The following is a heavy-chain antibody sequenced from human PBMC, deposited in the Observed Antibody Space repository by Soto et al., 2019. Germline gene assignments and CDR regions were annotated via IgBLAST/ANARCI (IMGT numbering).Heavy chain of an antibody. V-gene: IGHV3-23*01. CDR3: MRDVSPFSALGDNSDFGS. D-gene: IGHD1-20*01. Sequence: VGSLRLSCAASGFTFSGYAMSWVRQAPGKGLEWVSGISGSGGSAYYADSVRGRFTISRDNSKNTVYLQMHSLRAEDTAVYYCMRDVSPFSALGDNSDFGSWGPGTLVTV. J-gene: IGHJ4*02. CDR2: ISGSGGSA. CDR1: GFTFSGYA.